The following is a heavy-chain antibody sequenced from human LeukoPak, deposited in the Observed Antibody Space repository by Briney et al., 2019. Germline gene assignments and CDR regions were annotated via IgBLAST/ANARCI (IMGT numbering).Heavy chain of an antibody. CDR3: TSRIAARSAIFDY. V-gene: IGHV3-49*03. D-gene: IGHD6-6*01. CDR1: GFTFGDYA. J-gene: IGHJ4*02. Sequence: GGSLRLSCTASGFTFGDYAMSWFRQAPGKGLEWVGFIRRKAYGGTTEYAASVKGRFTISRDDSKSIAYLQMNSLKTEDTAVYYCTSRIAARSAIFDYWGQGTLVTVSS. CDR2: IRRKAYGGTT.